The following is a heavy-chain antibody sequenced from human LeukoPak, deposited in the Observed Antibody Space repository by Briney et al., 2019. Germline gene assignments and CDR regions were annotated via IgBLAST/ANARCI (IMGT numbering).Heavy chain of an antibody. D-gene: IGHD3-10*01. Sequence: PSETLSLTCTVSGGPISNHLDLWAWIRQPPGKGLEWIGSIYYGGSTYYNPSLKRRVTISVDTSKDDFSLKLASVTDADTAMYYSARTVREVILGPNSYPYHMDVWGTGTTVSVSS. CDR2: IYYGGST. V-gene: IGHV4-39*02. J-gene: IGHJ6*03. CDR3: ARTVREVILGPNSYPYHMDV. CDR1: GGPISNHLDL.